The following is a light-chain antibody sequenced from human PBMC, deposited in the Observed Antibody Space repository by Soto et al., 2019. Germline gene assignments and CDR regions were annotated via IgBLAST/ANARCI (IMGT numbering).Light chain of an antibody. J-gene: IGKJ1*01. CDR1: QTVGTNF. V-gene: IGKV3-20*01. CDR3: QHYSRTLPWT. CDR2: GTS. Sequence: EIVLTQSPGTLSLSPGETATLSCRASQTVGTNFLAWYQQKPGQAPRLLMFGTSNSATDIPDRFGGSGSGTDFTLTISRLEPEDVAVYYCQHYSRTLPWTFGQGTKVEIK.